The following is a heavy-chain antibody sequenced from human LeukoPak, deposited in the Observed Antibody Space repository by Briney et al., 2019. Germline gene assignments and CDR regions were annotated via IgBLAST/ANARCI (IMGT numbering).Heavy chain of an antibody. V-gene: IGHV3-7*01. CDR2: IKQDGSEK. Sequence: GGSLRLSCAASGFTFSSYWMSWVRQAPGKGLEWVANIKQDGSEKYYVDSVKGRFTISRDNAKNSLYLQMNSLRAEDMAVYYCARAEGSGTYYFDYWGQGTLVTVSS. D-gene: IGHD3-10*01. CDR3: ARAEGSGTYYFDY. CDR1: GFTFSSYW. J-gene: IGHJ4*02.